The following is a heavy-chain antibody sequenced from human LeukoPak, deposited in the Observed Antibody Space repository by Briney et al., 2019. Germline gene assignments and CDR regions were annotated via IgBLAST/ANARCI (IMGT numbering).Heavy chain of an antibody. Sequence: ASVKVSCKASGGTFSSYAISWVRQAPGQGLEWMGGIIPIFGTASYAQKFQGRVTITTDESTSTAYMELSSLRSEDTAVYYCARVGSSFGDYYFDYWGQGTLVTVSS. V-gene: IGHV1-69*05. CDR2: IIPIFGTA. J-gene: IGHJ4*02. CDR3: ARVGSSFGDYYFDY. CDR1: GGTFSSYA. D-gene: IGHD2-21*02.